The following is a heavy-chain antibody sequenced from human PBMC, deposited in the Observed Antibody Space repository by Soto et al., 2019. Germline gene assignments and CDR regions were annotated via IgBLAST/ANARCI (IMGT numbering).Heavy chain of an antibody. CDR1: GFTFSSYA. CDR2: ISGSGGST. V-gene: IGHV3-23*01. Sequence: GGSLRLSCAASGFTFSSYAMSWVRQAPGKGLEWVSAISGSGGSTYYADSVKGRFTISRDNSKNTLYLQMNSLRAEDTAVYYCAKDRRKDYYASSGYHPFRYWGQGTLVTVSS. CDR3: AKDRRKDYYASSGYHPFRY. J-gene: IGHJ4*02. D-gene: IGHD3-22*01.